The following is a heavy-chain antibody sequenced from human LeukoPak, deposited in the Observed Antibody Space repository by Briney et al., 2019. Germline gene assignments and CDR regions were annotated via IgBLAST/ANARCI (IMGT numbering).Heavy chain of an antibody. CDR3: ARALSGYDPFGY. CDR1: GFTFSSYA. J-gene: IGHJ4*02. D-gene: IGHD5-12*01. V-gene: IGHV3-30*04. Sequence: PGGSLRLSCAASGFTFSSYAMHWVRQAPGKGLEWVAVISYDGSNKYYADSVKGRFTISRDNSKNTLYLQMNSLRAEDTAVYYCARALSGYDPFGYWGQGTLVTVSS. CDR2: ISYDGSNK.